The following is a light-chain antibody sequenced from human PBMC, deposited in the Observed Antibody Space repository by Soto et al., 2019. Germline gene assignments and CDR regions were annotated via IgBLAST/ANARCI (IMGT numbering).Light chain of an antibody. CDR2: AAS. V-gene: IGKV1-39*01. CDR1: QSIGSY. J-gene: IGKJ1*01. CDR3: QQSYSTLIT. Sequence: DIQMTQSPSSLSASVGDRVTITCRASQSIGSYLSWYQQKPGQAPKLLIYAASSLPSGVPSRFSGRGSGTDFTLTISSLQPEDFATYYCQQSYSTLITFGQGTKVDIK.